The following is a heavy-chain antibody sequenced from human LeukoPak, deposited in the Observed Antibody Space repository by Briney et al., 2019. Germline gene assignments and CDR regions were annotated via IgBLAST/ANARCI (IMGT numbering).Heavy chain of an antibody. CDR1: GYTFTSYG. CDR3: ARDQDCSGGSCFTEENWFDP. Sequence: SVKVSCKASGYTFTSYGITWVRQAPGQGLEWMGGIIPIFGTANYAQKFQGRVTITADKSTSTAYMELSSLRSEDTAVYYCARDQDCSGGSCFTEENWFDPWGQGTLVTVSS. J-gene: IGHJ5*02. D-gene: IGHD2-15*01. CDR2: IIPIFGTA. V-gene: IGHV1-69*06.